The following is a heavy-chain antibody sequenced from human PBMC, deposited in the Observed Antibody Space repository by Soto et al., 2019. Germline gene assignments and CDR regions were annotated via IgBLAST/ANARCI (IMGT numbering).Heavy chain of an antibody. V-gene: IGHV3-33*01. J-gene: IGHJ4*02. CDR2: IWYDGSNK. CDR1: GFTFSSYG. D-gene: IGHD6-19*01. Sequence: GGSLRLSCAASGFTFSSYGMHWGRQAPGKGLEWVAVIWYDGSNKYYAESVKGRFTISRDNSKNTLYLQMNSLRAEDTAVYYCARDSHVGSGWQLTADYWGQGTLVTVSS. CDR3: ARDSHVGSGWQLTADY.